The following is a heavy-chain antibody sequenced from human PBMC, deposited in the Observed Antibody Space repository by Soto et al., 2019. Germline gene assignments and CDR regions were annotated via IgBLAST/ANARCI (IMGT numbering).Heavy chain of an antibody. J-gene: IGHJ6*02. CDR2: IYSGGST. Sequence: GGSLRLSCAASGFTVSSNYMSWVRQAPGKGLEWVSVIYSGGSTYYADSVKGRFTISRDNSKNTLYLQMNSLRAEDTAVYYCARDLRDSSGYYLYYYGMDVWGQGTTVTASS. V-gene: IGHV3-53*01. D-gene: IGHD3-22*01. CDR3: ARDLRDSSGYYLYYYGMDV. CDR1: GFTVSSNY.